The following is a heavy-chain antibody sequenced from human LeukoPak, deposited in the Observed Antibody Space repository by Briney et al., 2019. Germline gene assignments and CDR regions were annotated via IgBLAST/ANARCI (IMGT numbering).Heavy chain of an antibody. V-gene: IGHV3-21*01. CDR3: ARENHGSFDY. J-gene: IGHJ4*02. Sequence: GGSLRLSCAASGFSFSTYDVNWVRQAPGKGLEWVSCISSSSTYIYYADSVRGRFAISRDNAKNSLYLQMNSLRAEDTAVYYCARENHGSFDYWGQGSLVTVSS. CDR2: ISSSSTYI. CDR1: GFSFSTYD. D-gene: IGHD1-14*01.